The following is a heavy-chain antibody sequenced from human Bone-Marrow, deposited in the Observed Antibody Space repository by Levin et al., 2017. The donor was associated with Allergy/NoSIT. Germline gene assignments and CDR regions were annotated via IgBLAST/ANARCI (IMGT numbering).Heavy chain of an antibody. V-gene: IGHV1-8*01. CDR3: ARGSLYYDFWSGYSGDYYYYYGMDV. J-gene: IGHJ6*02. D-gene: IGHD3-3*01. CDR2: MNPNSGNT. CDR1: GYTFTSYD. Sequence: AGESLKISCKASGYTFTSYDINWVRQATGQGLEWMGWMNPNSGNTGYAQKFQGRVTMTRNTSISTAYMELSSLRSEDTAVYYCARGSLYYDFWSGYSGDYYYYYGMDVWGQGTTVTVSS.